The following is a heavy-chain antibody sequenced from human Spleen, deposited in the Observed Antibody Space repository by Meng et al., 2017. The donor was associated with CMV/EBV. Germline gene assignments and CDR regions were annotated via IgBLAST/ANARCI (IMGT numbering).Heavy chain of an antibody. CDR3: AKTDTTYNYVDY. D-gene: IGHD1-1*01. CDR1: GFPFNTYG. CDR2: IGTISGST. Sequence: GESLKISCAASGFPFNTYGMHWVRQAPGKGLEWVSGIGTISGSTYYAESVKGRFTISRDNSRNTLFLQMNGLRAEDTAVYYCAKTDTTYNYVDYWGQGTQVTVSS. V-gene: IGHV3-23*01. J-gene: IGHJ4*02.